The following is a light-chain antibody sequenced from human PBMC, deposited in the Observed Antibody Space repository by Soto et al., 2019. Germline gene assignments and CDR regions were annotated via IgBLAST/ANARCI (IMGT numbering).Light chain of an antibody. CDR3: QQYKSYWT. J-gene: IGKJ1*01. CDR2: DVS. V-gene: IGKV1-5*01. Sequence: DIQMTQSPSTLPASVGDGVTSTCRASQSIGTWLAWYQQKPGKAPKVLIYDVSTLKSGVPSRFSGSASATEFTLSISSLQPDDFATYYCQQYKSYWTFGQGTKVDIK. CDR1: QSIGTW.